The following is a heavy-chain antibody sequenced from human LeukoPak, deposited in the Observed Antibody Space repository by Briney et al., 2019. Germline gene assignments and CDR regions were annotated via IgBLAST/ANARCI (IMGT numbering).Heavy chain of an antibody. Sequence: GRSLRLSCAASGFTFSSYGMHWVRQAPGKGLEWVAVISYDGSNKYYADSVKGRFTISRDNSKNTLYLQMNSLRAEDTAVYYCAKGHDYGDLLSYWGQGTLVTVSS. J-gene: IGHJ4*02. V-gene: IGHV3-30*18. CDR3: AKGHDYGDLLSY. CDR1: GFTFSSYG. CDR2: ISYDGSNK. D-gene: IGHD4-17*01.